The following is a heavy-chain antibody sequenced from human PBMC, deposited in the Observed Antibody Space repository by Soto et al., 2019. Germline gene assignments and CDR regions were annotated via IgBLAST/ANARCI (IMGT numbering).Heavy chain of an antibody. D-gene: IGHD6-19*01. V-gene: IGHV3-33*01. CDR2: IWYDGSNK. Sequence: QVQLEESGGGVVQPGRSLRLSCAASGFTFSSYGMHWVRQAPGKGLEWVAVIWYDGSNKYYADSVKGRFTISRDNSKNTLYRQMNSLGAEDTAVYYCARIHQIAVAGTRFGYFDLWGRGTLVTVSS. CDR3: ARIHQIAVAGTRFGYFDL. J-gene: IGHJ2*01. CDR1: GFTFSSYG.